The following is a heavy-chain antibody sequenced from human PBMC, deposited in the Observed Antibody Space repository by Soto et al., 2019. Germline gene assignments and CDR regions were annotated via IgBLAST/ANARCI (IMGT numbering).Heavy chain of an antibody. CDR2: ISHGGIRK. V-gene: IGHV3-30*18. CDR1: GFSFSDYG. Sequence: GGSLRLSCAAAGFSFSDYGIHWVRQVPGKGLECVPAISHGGIRKHYADSVKFRFTISRDNYKKTVYLHLSSLRREDKDKYYWVKDWFGGSKRYQLGYWGQGTVVTVS. D-gene: IGHD3-10*01. CDR3: VKDWFGGSKRYQLGY. J-gene: IGHJ4*02.